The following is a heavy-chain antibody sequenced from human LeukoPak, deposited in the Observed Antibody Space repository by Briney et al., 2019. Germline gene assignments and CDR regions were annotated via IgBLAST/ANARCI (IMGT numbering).Heavy chain of an antibody. CDR3: ARQVSDYFYYYIDV. CDR2: IYYSGTT. J-gene: IGHJ6*03. V-gene: IGHV4-39*01. Sequence: SETLSLTCSASGGSISSSGYYWNWIRQPPGKGLEWVGSIYYSGTTYYNSSLKSRVTISEDTSKNRFSLILTSVTAADTAVYYCARQVSDYFYYYIDVWGEGTTVIVSS. CDR1: GGSISSSGYY.